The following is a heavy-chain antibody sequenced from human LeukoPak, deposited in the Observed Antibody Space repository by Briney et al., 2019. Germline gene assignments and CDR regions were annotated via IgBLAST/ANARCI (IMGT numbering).Heavy chain of an antibody. V-gene: IGHV3-48*01. CDR3: ARDLATVTPNWFDP. D-gene: IGHD4-11*01. CDR1: GFTFSRYS. Sequence: GGSLRLSCPASGFTFSRYSMNWVRQAPGKGLEWVSYISSSGKTIYYADSVKGRFTISRDNAKNSLHLQMNSLRAEDTAMYYCARDLATVTPNWFDPWGQGTLVTVSS. J-gene: IGHJ5*02. CDR2: ISSSGKTI.